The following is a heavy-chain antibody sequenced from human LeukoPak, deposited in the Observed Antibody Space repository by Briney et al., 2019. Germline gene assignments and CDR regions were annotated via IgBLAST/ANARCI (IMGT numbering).Heavy chain of an antibody. CDR3: ACLVGAAELGY. J-gene: IGHJ4*02. Sequence: SETLSLTCTVSGGSVSSGSYYWSWIRQPPGTGLEWIGSIYYSGSTYYNPSLKSRVTISVDTSKNQFSLKLSSVTAADTAVYYCACLVGAAELGYWGQGTLVTVSS. D-gene: IGHD1-26*01. V-gene: IGHV4-39*01. CDR2: IYYSGST. CDR1: GGSVSSGSYY.